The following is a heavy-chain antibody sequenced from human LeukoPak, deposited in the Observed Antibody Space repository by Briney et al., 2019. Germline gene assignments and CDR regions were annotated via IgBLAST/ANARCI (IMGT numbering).Heavy chain of an antibody. V-gene: IGHV3-53*01. CDR3: ARRAGGYSHPYDY. D-gene: IGHD4-23*01. Sequence: GGSLRLSCAVSGFTVSDNYMSWVRQAPGKGLEWVSLIYSGDTTLYADSVKGRFTISRDISKNTLYLQMNSLRAEDTAVYYCARRAGGYSHPYDYWGQGILVTVSS. CDR1: GFTVSDNY. J-gene: IGHJ4*02. CDR2: IYSGDTT.